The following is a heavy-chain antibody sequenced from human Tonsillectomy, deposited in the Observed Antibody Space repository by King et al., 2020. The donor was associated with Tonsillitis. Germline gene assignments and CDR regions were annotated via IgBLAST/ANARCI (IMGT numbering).Heavy chain of an antibody. CDR1: GYTFPSYA. CDR2: ISAHNGNA. J-gene: IGHJ2*01. V-gene: IGHV1-18*04. Sequence: QLVQSGAEVKKPGASVKVSCKASGYTFPSYAISWVRQAPGQGLEWMGWISAHNGNANYAQKLQGIVTMTTDTSTSTAYMELRSLRSDDTAAYYCARDTYWYFDLWGRGTLVTVSS. CDR3: ARDTYWYFDL.